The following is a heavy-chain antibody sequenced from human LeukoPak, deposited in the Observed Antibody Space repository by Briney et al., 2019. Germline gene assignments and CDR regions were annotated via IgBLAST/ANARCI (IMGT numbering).Heavy chain of an antibody. CDR2: IIPIFGTA. CDR1: GGTFSSYA. Sequence: ASVKVSCKASGGTFSSYAISWVRQAPGQGLEWMGGIIPIFGTANYAQKFQGRVTITTDESTSKAYMELSSLRSEDTAVYYCARAISSGSYLNWFDPWGQGTLVTVSS. V-gene: IGHV1-69*05. D-gene: IGHD1-26*01. J-gene: IGHJ5*02. CDR3: ARAISSGSYLNWFDP.